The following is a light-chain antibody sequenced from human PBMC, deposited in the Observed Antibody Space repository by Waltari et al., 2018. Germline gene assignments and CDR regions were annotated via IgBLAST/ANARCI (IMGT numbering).Light chain of an antibody. CDR3: QVWDSSTVV. CDR2: QDT. Sequence: SYELTQPPSVSVSPGQTASITCSGDKLGEKYACWYQQKAGQSPVLVIYQDTNRPSGIPERFSASNSGNTATLTISGTQARDEADYFCQVWDSSTVVFGGGTKLTVL. J-gene: IGLJ2*01. CDR1: KLGEKY. V-gene: IGLV3-1*01.